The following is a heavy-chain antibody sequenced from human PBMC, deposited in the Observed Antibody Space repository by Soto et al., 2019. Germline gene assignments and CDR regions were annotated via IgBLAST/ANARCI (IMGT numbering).Heavy chain of an antibody. CDR2: IYKSATT. D-gene: IGHD7-27*01. CDR3: ARGRYCLTGRCFPNWFDS. CDR1: RDSISNLDYF. Sequence: SETLSLTCSISRDSISNLDYFLAWIRQPPGQALEYIGYIYKSATTYYNPSFESRVSISVDTSKSQFSLNVTSVTAADTAVYFCARGRYCLTGRCFPNWFDSWGQGALVTVSS. V-gene: IGHV4-30-4*01. J-gene: IGHJ5*01.